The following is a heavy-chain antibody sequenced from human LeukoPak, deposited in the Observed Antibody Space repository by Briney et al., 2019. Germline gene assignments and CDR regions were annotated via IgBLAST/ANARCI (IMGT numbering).Heavy chain of an antibody. CDR1: GYTFTSYY. CDR3: AKSQYSFASGATRPLFDY. V-gene: IGHV1-2*02. D-gene: IGHD1-26*01. J-gene: IGHJ4*02. CDR2: INPNSGGT. Sequence: GASVKVSCKASGYTFTSYYIHWVRQARGQGLEWMAWINPNSGGTYFAQKFEARVTLTRDTSTDTAYMEMRGLTSDDTAVYYCAKSQYSFASGATRPLFDYWGQGTQVTVSS.